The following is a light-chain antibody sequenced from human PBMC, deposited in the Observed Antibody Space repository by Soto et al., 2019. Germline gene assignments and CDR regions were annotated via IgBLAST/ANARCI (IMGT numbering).Light chain of an antibody. CDR2: DVS. J-gene: IGLJ2*01. CDR1: SSDVGAFNF. V-gene: IGLV2-14*01. Sequence: QSVLTQPASVSGSPGQSITISCTGTSSDVGAFNFVSWYQQHPGKAPKLMIYDVSNRPSGVSDRFSGSKSGDTASLAISGLQAEDEADYYCSSYATSNTLLFGGGTKLNVL. CDR3: SSYATSNTLL.